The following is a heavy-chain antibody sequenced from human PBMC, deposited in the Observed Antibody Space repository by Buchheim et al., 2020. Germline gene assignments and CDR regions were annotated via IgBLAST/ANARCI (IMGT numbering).Heavy chain of an antibody. Sequence: QVQLQQWGAGLLKPSETLSLTCAVYGGSFSGYYWSWIRQPPGKGLEWIGEINHSGSTNYNPSLKSRVTISVDTSKNQFSLKLSSVTAADTAVYYCARVVVVVAATPYPRWSDPWGQGTL. D-gene: IGHD2-15*01. CDR1: GGSFSGYY. CDR3: ARVVVVVAATPYPRWSDP. J-gene: IGHJ5*02. V-gene: IGHV4-34*01. CDR2: INHSGST.